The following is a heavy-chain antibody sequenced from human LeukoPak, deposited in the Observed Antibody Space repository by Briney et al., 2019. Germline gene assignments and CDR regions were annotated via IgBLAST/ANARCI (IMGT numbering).Heavy chain of an antibody. D-gene: IGHD3-22*01. CDR2: IYTSGST. J-gene: IGHJ3*02. CDR1: GGALSSLY. Sequence: KPSENPSPNRTVSGGALSSLYWSWIRQPARVGVGGIGRIYTSGSTDYNPSLNSRVTMSVDTSKNQFSLKLSSVTAADTAVYYCARDRGYYDSSGYYAFDIWGQGTMVTVSS. V-gene: IGHV4-4*07. CDR3: ARDRGYYDSSGYYAFDI.